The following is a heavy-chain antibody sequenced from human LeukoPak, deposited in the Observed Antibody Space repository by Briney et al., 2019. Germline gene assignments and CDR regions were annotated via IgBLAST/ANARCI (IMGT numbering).Heavy chain of an antibody. Sequence: SETLSLTCTVSGVSLTNYYWNWIRQAPGKGLAWIGYIYYSGNTNYNPSLNSRVTISVDTSKNQFSLKLSSVTAADTAVYYCARGRAYYDSTGYGYWGQGTLVTVSS. CDR3: ARGRAYYDSTGYGY. V-gene: IGHV4-59*01. CDR1: GVSLTNYY. D-gene: IGHD3-22*01. J-gene: IGHJ4*02. CDR2: IYYSGNT.